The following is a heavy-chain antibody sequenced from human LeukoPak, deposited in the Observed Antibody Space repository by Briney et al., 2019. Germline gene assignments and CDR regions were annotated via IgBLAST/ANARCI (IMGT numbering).Heavy chain of an antibody. V-gene: IGHV1-18*01. CDR1: GYTFTSYG. Sequence: ASVKVSCKASGYTFTSYGISWVRQAPGQGLEWMGWISAYNGNTNYAQKLQGRVTMTTDTSTSTAYMELRSLRSDDTAVYYCARDRSVLLWFGELYGGGYYFDYWGQGTLVTVSS. CDR3: ARDRSVLLWFGELYGGGYYFDY. J-gene: IGHJ4*02. D-gene: IGHD3-10*01. CDR2: ISAYNGNT.